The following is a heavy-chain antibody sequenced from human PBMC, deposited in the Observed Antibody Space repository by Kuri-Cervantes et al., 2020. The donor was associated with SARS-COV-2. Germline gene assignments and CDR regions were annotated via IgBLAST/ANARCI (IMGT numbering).Heavy chain of an antibody. V-gene: IGHV1-2*04. D-gene: IGHD3-3*01. J-gene: IGHJ5*02. CDR1: GYTFTGYY. CDR3: ARGARITIFGVVIRGRENPCFDP. CDR2: INPNSGGT. Sequence: ASVKVSCKASGYTFTGYYMHWVRQAPGQGLEWMGWINPNSGGTSYAQKFQGWVTMTRDTSISTAYMEVSRLTSDDTAVYYCARGARITIFGVVIRGRENPCFDPWGQGTLVTRLL.